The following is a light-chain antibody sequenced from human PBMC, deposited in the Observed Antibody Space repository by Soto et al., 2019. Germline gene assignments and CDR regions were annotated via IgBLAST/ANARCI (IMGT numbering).Light chain of an antibody. CDR2: DVS. CDR3: SSYTSSSTLLDV. J-gene: IGLJ1*01. V-gene: IGLV2-14*01. Sequence: QSALTQPASVSGSPGQSITISCTGTSSDVGGYNYVSWYQQHPGKAPKLMIYDVSNRPSGVSNRFSGSKSGNTASLTISGLQDADEADYYCSSYTSSSTLLDVFGTGTKLTVL. CDR1: SSDVGGYNY.